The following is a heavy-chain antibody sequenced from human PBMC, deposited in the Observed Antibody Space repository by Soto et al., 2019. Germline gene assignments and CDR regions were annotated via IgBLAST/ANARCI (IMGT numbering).Heavy chain of an antibody. CDR1: GFTFSSYG. V-gene: IGHV3-30*03. CDR3: ARGAYYYDSSGLSY. CDR2: ISYDGSNK. D-gene: IGHD3-22*01. J-gene: IGHJ4*02. Sequence: GGSLRLSCAASGFTFSSYGMHWVRQAPGKGLEWVAVISYDGSNKYYADSVKGRFTISRDNSKNTLYLQMNNLRPDDAAVYFCARGAYYYDSSGLSYWGQGTLVTVSS.